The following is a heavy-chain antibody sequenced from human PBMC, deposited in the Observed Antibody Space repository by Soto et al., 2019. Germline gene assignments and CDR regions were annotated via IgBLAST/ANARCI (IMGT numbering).Heavy chain of an antibody. CDR2: ISGSGDSS. CDR1: GFTFSTYA. J-gene: IGHJ4*02. Sequence: EVQLLDSGGGLVQPGGSLRLSCAASGFTFSTYAMSWVRQAPGKGLEWVSTISGSGDSSYYATSVKGRFTISRDNSRNPLDLQMNSLRVEDTAVYYCAKGGEGSCSQTSCLYFSDSWGQGTLVTVSS. CDR3: AKGGEGSCSQTSCLYFSDS. V-gene: IGHV3-23*01. D-gene: IGHD2-15*01.